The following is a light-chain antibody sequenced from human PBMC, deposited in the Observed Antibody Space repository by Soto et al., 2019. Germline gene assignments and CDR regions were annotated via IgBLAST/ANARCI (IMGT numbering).Light chain of an antibody. CDR1: SSNIGSNT. CDR3: ATWDDSLKGWV. Sequence: QSVLTQPPSASGTPGQRVTISCSGSSSNIGSNTVTWYQQLPGTAPKLLIYRNNQRTSGVPDRFSGSKSGTSASLVISGLQSEDEADYYCATWDDSLKGWVFGGGTKLTVL. CDR2: RNN. V-gene: IGLV1-44*01. J-gene: IGLJ3*02.